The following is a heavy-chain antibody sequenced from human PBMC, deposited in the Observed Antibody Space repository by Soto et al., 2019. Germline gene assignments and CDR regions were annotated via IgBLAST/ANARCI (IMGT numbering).Heavy chain of an antibody. CDR3: AREPTTAGTVNWFDP. J-gene: IGHJ5*02. Sequence: VQLQESGPGLVKPSETLSLICTVSGGSISSDYLSWILQPAGKGLEWIGRVYTSGYSNSNPSLKRRVTMSVDTSKKQFSLNLSSVTAADTAVYYCAREPTTAGTVNWFDPWGQGTLVTVSS. CDR2: VYTSGYS. D-gene: IGHD6-13*01. CDR1: GGSISSDY. V-gene: IGHV4-4*07.